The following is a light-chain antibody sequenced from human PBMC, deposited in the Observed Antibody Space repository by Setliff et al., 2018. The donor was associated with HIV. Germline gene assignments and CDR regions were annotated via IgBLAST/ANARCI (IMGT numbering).Light chain of an antibody. CDR1: SSDVGTYNY. CDR2: DVS. CDR3: TSYTSSAIYV. J-gene: IGLJ1*01. V-gene: IGLV2-14*03. Sequence: QSAPTQPASVSGSPGQSITISCTGTSSDVGTYNYVSWYQQHPGKAPKLMIYDVSKRPSGVSDRFSGSKSGNTASLTISGLQAEDEADYYCTSYTSSAIYVFATGTKVTVL.